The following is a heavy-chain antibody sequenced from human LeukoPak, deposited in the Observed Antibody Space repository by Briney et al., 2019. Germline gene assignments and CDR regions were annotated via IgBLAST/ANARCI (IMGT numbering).Heavy chain of an antibody. CDR3: ARQGGLDY. V-gene: IGHV4-39*01. CDR1: GGSISSSSYY. Sequence: SETLSLTCTVSGGSISSSSYYWGWIRQPPGKGLEWIGSIYYSGSTYYNPSLKSRVTISVDTSKNQFSLKLSSVTAADTAVYYCARQGGLDYWGQGTLVTVCS. J-gene: IGHJ4*02. CDR2: IYYSGST. D-gene: IGHD3-16*01.